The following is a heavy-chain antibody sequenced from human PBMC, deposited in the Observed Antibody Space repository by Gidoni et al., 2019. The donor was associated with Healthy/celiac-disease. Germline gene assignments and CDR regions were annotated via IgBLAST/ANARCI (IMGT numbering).Heavy chain of an antibody. D-gene: IGHD4-4*01. CDR1: GTTFTGYY. CDR2: INPNSGGT. J-gene: IGHJ4*02. CDR3: ARDSTPLFSNPHDY. V-gene: IGHV1-2*02. Sequence: QVQLVQSGAEVKKPGASVKFSCKASGTTFTGYYMHWVRQAPGQGLEWMGWINPNSGGTNYAQKFQGRVTMTRDTSISTAYMELSRLRSDDTAVYYCARDSTPLFSNPHDYWGQGTLVTVSS.